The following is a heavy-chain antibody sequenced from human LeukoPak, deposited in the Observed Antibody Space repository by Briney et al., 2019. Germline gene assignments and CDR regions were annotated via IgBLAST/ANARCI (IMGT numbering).Heavy chain of an antibody. CDR3: ARGQGYESYYYMDV. D-gene: IGHD2-2*01. CDR1: GFTFSTYA. J-gene: IGHJ6*03. CDR2: ISFDGVNT. V-gene: IGHV3-30*04. Sequence: GGSLRLSCAASGFTFSTYAIHWVRQAPGKGLEWVAVISFDGVNTFYADSVKGRFTISRDNSNNTVYLQMNNLRPEDTAVFYCARGQGYESYYYMDVWGKGTTVTVSS.